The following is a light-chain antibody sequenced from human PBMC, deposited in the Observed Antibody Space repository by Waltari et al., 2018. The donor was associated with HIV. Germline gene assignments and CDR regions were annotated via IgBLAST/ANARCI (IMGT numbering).Light chain of an antibody. J-gene: IGKJ1*01. V-gene: IGKV3-20*01. CDR3: QLYGT. Sequence: IVLTQSQGTLSLSPGERATLPCRTGQSVSSSYLAWYQQKPGQAPRLLIYATATRATGIPDRFSGFGSGTHFSLTISRLEPEDVAVYYCQLYGTFGQGTKVEIK. CDR1: QSVSSSY. CDR2: ATA.